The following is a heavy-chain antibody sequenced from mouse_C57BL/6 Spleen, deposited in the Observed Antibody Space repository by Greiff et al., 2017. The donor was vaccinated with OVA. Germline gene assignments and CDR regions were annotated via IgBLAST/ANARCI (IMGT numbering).Heavy chain of an antibody. J-gene: IGHJ2*01. Sequence: EVKLMESGAELVRPGASVKLSCTASGFNIKDDYMHWVKQRPEQGLEWIGWIDPENGDTAYASKFQGKATITADTSSNTAYLQLSSLTSEDTAVYYCTPIYYGNEYYFDYWGQGTTLTVSS. CDR1: GFNIKDDY. CDR2: IDPENGDT. CDR3: TPIYYGNEYYFDY. D-gene: IGHD2-1*01. V-gene: IGHV14-4*01.